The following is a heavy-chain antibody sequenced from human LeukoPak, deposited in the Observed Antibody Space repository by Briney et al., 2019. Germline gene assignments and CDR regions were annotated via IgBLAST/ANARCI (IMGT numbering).Heavy chain of an antibody. CDR2: ISGSGGST. J-gene: IGHJ4*02. CDR1: GFTFSSYA. V-gene: IGHV3-23*01. Sequence: GGSLRLSCAASGFTFSSYAISWVRQAPGKGLEWVSAISGSGGSTYYADSVKGRFTISRDNAKNSLYLQMNSLRAEDTAVYYCARVTQRYYYDSSGYGDYWGQGTLVTVSS. CDR3: ARVTQRYYYDSSGYGDY. D-gene: IGHD3-22*01.